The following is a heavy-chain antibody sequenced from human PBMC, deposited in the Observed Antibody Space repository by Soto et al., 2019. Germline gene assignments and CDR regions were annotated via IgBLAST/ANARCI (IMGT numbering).Heavy chain of an antibody. J-gene: IGHJ3*02. CDR2: IIPIFGTA. Sequence: ASVKVSCKASGGTFSSYAISWVRQAPGQGLEWMGGIIPIFGTANYAQKFQGRVTITADESTSTAYMELSSLRSEDTAVYYCARSAWELLPKGAFDIWGQGTMVTVSS. D-gene: IGHD1-26*01. V-gene: IGHV1-69*13. CDR1: GGTFSSYA. CDR3: ARSAWELLPKGAFDI.